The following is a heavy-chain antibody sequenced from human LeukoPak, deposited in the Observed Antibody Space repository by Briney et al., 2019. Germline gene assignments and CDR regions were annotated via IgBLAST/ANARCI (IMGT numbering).Heavy chain of an antibody. V-gene: IGHV1-46*01. D-gene: IGHD6-6*01. J-gene: IGHJ4*02. CDR3: ARVFTIAARRREYYFDY. CDR1: GYTFTSYY. CDR2: INPSGGST. Sequence: ASVKVSCKASGYTFTSYYMHWVRQAPGQGLEWMGIINPSGGSTSYAQKFQGRVTMTRDTSTSTVYMELSSLRFEDTAVYYCARVFTIAARRREYYFDYWGQGTLVTVSS.